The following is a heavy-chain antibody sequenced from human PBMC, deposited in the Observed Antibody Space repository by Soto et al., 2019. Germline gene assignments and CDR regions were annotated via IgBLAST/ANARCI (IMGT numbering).Heavy chain of an antibody. D-gene: IGHD5-12*01. CDR1: GHSFTRYW. CDR2: IYPGDSDT. Sequence: PGECLTSSCTCSGHSFTRYWIGWVRQMPGKALEWMGIIYPGDSDTRYSPSFQGQVTISADKSISTAYLQWSSLKASDTAMYYCARLYGYNRAHYYYGMEVWGLGTTVNVS. J-gene: IGHJ6*02. V-gene: IGHV5-51*01. CDR3: ARLYGYNRAHYYYGMEV.